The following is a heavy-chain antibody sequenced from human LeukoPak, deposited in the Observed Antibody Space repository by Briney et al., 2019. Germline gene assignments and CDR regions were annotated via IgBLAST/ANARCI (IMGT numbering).Heavy chain of an antibody. V-gene: IGHV3-15*05. CDR3: AKDTYDFWSGYLDY. CDR2: IKSKTDGGTT. J-gene: IGHJ4*02. Sequence: PGGSLRLSCAASGFTFSSYSMNWVRQAPGKGLEWVGRIKSKTDGGTTDYAAPVKGRFTISRDDSKNTLYLQMNSLRAEDMALYYCAKDTYDFWSGYLDYWGQGTLVTVSS. CDR1: GFTFSSYS. D-gene: IGHD3-3*01.